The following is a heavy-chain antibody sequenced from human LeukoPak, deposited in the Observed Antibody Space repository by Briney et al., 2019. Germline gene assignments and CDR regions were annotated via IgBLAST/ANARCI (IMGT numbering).Heavy chain of an antibody. J-gene: IGHJ6*02. D-gene: IGHD2-21*02. CDR1: GFTFSSYG. V-gene: IGHV3-33*06. CDR2: IWYDGSNK. Sequence: GGSLRLSCAASGFTFSSYGMHWVRQAPGKGLEWVAVIWYDGSNKYYADSVKGRFTISRDNSKNTLYLQMNSLRAEDTAVYYCAKDRDSSPRNGMDVWGQGTTVTVSS. CDR3: AKDRDSSPRNGMDV.